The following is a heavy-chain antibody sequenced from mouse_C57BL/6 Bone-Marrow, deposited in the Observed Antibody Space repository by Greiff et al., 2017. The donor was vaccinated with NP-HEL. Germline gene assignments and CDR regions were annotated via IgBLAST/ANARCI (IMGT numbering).Heavy chain of an antibody. D-gene: IGHD2-3*01. J-gene: IGHJ3*01. CDR3: ARREGGYSAWFAY. CDR1: GYTFTSYG. V-gene: IGHV1-81*01. Sequence: VQLQQSGAELARPGASVKLSCKASGYTFTSYGISWVKQRTGQGLEWIGEIYPRSGNTYYNEKFKGKATLTADKSSSTAYMELRSLTSEDSAVYFCARREGGYSAWFAYWGQGTLVTVSA. CDR2: IYPRSGNT.